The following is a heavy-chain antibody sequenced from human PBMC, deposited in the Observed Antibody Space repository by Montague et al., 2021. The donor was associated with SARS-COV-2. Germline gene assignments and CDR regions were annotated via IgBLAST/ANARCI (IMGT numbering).Heavy chain of an antibody. CDR2: ISSSGGGSTK. CDR1: GFIFSSYE. J-gene: IGHJ6*02. D-gene: IGHD2-21*01. V-gene: IGHV3-48*03. Sequence: SLRLSCAAPGFIFSSYEMSWVRQAPGKGLEWISYISSSGGGSTKHYTDSVKGRFTISRDNAKNSLYLQMNSLRVEDTAIYYCARDRDWDDWCGMDVWGQGTTVTVSS. CDR3: ARDRDWDDWCGMDV.